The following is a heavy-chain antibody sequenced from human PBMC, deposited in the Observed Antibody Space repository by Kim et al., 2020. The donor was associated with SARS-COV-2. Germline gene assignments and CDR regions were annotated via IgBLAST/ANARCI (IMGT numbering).Heavy chain of an antibody. J-gene: IGHJ4*02. V-gene: IGHV3-21*01. Sequence: GGCLRLSCAASGLTFSSYSMNWVRQAPGKGLEWVSSISSSSSYIYYADSVKGRFTISRDNAKNSLYLQMNSLRAEDTAVYYCARGAVRYFDWLLGGAHDYWGQGTLVTVSS. CDR1: GLTFSSYS. CDR3: ARGAVRYFDWLLGGAHDY. D-gene: IGHD3-9*01. CDR2: ISSSSSYI.